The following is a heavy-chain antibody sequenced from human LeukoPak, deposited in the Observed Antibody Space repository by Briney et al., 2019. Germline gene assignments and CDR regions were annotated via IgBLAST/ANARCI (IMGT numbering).Heavy chain of an antibody. CDR1: GFTFSNFA. CDR3: ARDQGRPTAY. Sequence: GSLRLSCAASGFTFSNFAIHWVRQAPGKGLEWVAVISYDGSHKYYVDSVKGRFTISRDNSKNTLYLQMSSLRTEDTAVYYCARDQGRPTAYWGQGPLVTVSS. D-gene: IGHD1-26*01. V-gene: IGHV3-30*04. J-gene: IGHJ4*02. CDR2: ISYDGSHK.